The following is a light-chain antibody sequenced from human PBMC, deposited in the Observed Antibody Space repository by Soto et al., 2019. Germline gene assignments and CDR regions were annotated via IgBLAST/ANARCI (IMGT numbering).Light chain of an antibody. V-gene: IGKV1-5*01. CDR1: PSISGW. Sequence: DIQMTQSLSTLSASVGDRVTITCRASPSISGWLAWYQQKPGRAPKLLIYDASNLESGVPSRFSGSGSGTEFTLTISSLQPDDFATYYCQQYDSFSLTFGGGTTVEIK. CDR2: DAS. CDR3: QQYDSFSLT. J-gene: IGKJ4*01.